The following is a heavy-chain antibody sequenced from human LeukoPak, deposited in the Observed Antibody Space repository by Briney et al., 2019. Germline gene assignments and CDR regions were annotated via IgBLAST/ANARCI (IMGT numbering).Heavy chain of an antibody. CDR1: GYTFTSYY. Sequence: GASVKVSCKASGYTFTSYYMHWVRQAPGQGLEWMGIINPSGGNTGYAQRFQGRVTMTRDTSTSTVYMELSSLRSEDTAVYYCATSYYYGSGSEYFDYWGQGTLDTVSS. V-gene: IGHV1-46*01. D-gene: IGHD3-10*01. CDR3: ATSYYYGSGSEYFDY. CDR2: INPSGGNT. J-gene: IGHJ4*02.